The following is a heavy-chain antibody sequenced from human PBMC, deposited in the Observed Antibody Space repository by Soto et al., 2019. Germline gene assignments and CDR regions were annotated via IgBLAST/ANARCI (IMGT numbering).Heavy chain of an antibody. CDR2: IYHSGST. J-gene: IGHJ4*02. CDR3: ARGLNTAAALDY. V-gene: IGHV4-30-2*01. D-gene: IGHD6-13*01. Sequence: QLQLQESGSGLVKPSQTLSLTCAVSGGSISGCGYSWSWIRQPPGKGLEWIGYIYHSGSTYYNPSLKSRVTISVGRPRNQFSLTLSSGPAADTAVYYWARGLNTAAALDYWGQGTLVTVSS. CDR1: GGSISGCGYS.